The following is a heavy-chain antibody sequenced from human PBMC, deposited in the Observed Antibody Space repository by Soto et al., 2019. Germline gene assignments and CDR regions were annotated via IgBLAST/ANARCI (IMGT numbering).Heavy chain of an antibody. V-gene: IGHV5-51*01. CDR1: GYTFTNYW. Sequence: GESLKISCKGSGYTFTNYWIGWVRQMPGKGLEWMGIIYPGDSDTKYSPSFQGQVTMSVDKSISTAYLQWSSLKASDTAMYYCARTSRNPGYYYYYGMDVWGQGTTVTVSS. J-gene: IGHJ6*02. D-gene: IGHD6-13*01. CDR3: ARTSRNPGYYYYYGMDV. CDR2: IYPGDSDT.